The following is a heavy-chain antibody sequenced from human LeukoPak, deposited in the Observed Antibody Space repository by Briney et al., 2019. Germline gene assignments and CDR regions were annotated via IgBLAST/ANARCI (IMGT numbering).Heavy chain of an antibody. V-gene: IGHV4-34*01. D-gene: IGHD1-1*01. CDR3: ASTTGFKVY. CDR2: INHSGST. J-gene: IGHJ4*02. Sequence: SETLSLTCAVYGGSFSGYYWSWIRQPPGKGLEWIGEINHSGSTNYNPPLKSRVTISVDTSKNQFSLTLSSVTAADMAVYYCASTTGFKVYWGQGTLVTVSS. CDR1: GGSFSGYY.